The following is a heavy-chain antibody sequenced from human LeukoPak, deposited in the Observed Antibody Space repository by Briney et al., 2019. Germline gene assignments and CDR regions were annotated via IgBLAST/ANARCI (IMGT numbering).Heavy chain of an antibody. Sequence: GGSLRLSCAASGFTFSSYAMHWVRQAPGKGLEWVAVISYDGSNKYYADSVKGRFTIPRDNSKNTLYLQMNSLRAEDTAVYYCAREGYCSGGSCYSGPQRRVGFDYWGQGTLVTVSS. V-gene: IGHV3-30-3*01. CDR2: ISYDGSNK. CDR3: AREGYCSGGSCYSGPQRRVGFDY. CDR1: GFTFSSYA. J-gene: IGHJ4*02. D-gene: IGHD2-15*01.